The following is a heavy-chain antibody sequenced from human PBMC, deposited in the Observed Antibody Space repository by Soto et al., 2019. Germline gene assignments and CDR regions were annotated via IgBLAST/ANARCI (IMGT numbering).Heavy chain of an antibody. J-gene: IGHJ6*02. CDR2: ISGSGGST. CDR3: ARDLRGWLQSSVYGMDV. V-gene: IGHV3-23*01. CDR1: GFTFSSYA. Sequence: VGSLRLSCAASGFTFSSYAMSWVRQAPGNGLEWVSAISGSGGSTYYADSVKGRFTISRDNSKNSLYLQMDSPRAEDTAVYYCARDLRGWLQSSVYGMDVWGQGTTVTVSS. D-gene: IGHD5-12*01.